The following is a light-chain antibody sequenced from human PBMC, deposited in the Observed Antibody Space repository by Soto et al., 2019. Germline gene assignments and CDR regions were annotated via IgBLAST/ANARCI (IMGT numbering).Light chain of an antibody. J-gene: IGKJ1*01. Sequence: DIQMTQSPSTLSGSVGDRVTITCRASQTISSWLAWYQQKPGKAPKLLIYKASTLKSGVPSRSSGSGSGTDFTLTITSLHPEDFATYYCQQSYNTPRTFGQGTKVDIK. CDR3: QQSYNTPRT. CDR1: QTISSW. CDR2: KAS. V-gene: IGKV1-5*03.